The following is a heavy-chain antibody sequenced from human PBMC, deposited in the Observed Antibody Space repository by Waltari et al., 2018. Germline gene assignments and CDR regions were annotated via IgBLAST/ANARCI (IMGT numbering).Heavy chain of an antibody. CDR3: ATYIGASIGTAAFDV. D-gene: IGHD5-12*01. J-gene: IGHJ3*01. CDR2: MAYNGAT. CDR1: GGSITSNRHY. V-gene: IGHV4-39*02. Sequence: QLQLQESGPGLGKPSETLSLTCIVSGGSITSNRHYWAWIRQPPGQGLEWIGTMAYNGATDSSPSLKSRGTVSRDTSKNHLSLKLDSVTAADTAVYYCATYIGASIGTAAFDVWGQGTMVTVSS.